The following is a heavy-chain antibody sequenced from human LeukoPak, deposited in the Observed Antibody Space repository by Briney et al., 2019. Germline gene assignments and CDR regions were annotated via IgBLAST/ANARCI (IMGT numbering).Heavy chain of an antibody. CDR1: GYTFTSYG. CDR2: ISAYNGNT. V-gene: IGHV1-18*01. J-gene: IGHJ3*02. D-gene: IGHD2-21*01. Sequence: VASVKVSCKASGYTFTSYGISWVRQAPGQGLEWMGWISAYNGNTNYAQKHQGRVTMTTDTSTSTAYMELRSLRSDDTAVYYCARVKCGGDCYLDAFDIWGQGTMVTVSS. CDR3: ARVKCGGDCYLDAFDI.